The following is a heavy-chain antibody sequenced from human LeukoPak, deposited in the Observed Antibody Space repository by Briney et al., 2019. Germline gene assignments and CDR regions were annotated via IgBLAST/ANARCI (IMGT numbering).Heavy chain of an antibody. J-gene: IGHJ4*02. CDR1: GFTFSSYG. CDR3: AKDANSGFDSFFDY. V-gene: IGHV3-23*01. Sequence: GGTLRLSCAASGFTFSSYGMSWVRQAPGKGLEWVSAISGSGGSTYYADSVKGRLTISRDNSKNTLYLQMNSRRAEDTAVYYGAKDANSGFDSFFDYWGQGTLVTVSS. CDR2: ISGSGGST. D-gene: IGHD5-12*01.